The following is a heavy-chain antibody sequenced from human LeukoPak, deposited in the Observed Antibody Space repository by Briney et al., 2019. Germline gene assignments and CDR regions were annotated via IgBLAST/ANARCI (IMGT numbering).Heavy chain of an antibody. V-gene: IGHV4-59*01. CDR1: GGSISSYY. CDR2: IYYSGST. CDR3: ASGGNSDPFDY. J-gene: IGHJ4*02. D-gene: IGHD4-23*01. Sequence: SETLSLTCTVSGGSISSYYWSWIRQPPGKGLEWIGYIYYSGSTNYNPSLKSRVTISVDTSKNQFSLKLSSVTAADTAVYYCASGGNSDPFDYWGRGTLVTVSS.